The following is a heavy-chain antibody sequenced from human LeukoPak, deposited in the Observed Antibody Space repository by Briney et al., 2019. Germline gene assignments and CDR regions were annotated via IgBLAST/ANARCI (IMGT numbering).Heavy chain of an antibody. D-gene: IGHD2-2*01. CDR2: IYYSGST. V-gene: IGHV4-39*01. J-gene: IGHJ6*03. CDR1: GGSISSSSYY. CDR3: ARVVYVVVPAEFYYYYYMDV. Sequence: PSETLSLTCTVSGGSISSSSYYWGWIRQPPGQGLEWIGSIYYSGSTYYNPSLKSRVTISVDTSKNQFSLKLSSVTAADTAVYYCARVVYVVVPAEFYYYYYMDVWGKGTTVTVSS.